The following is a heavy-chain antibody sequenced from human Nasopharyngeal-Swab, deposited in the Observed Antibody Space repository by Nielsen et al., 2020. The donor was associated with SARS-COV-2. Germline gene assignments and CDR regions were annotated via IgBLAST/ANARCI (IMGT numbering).Heavy chain of an antibody. D-gene: IGHD6-6*01. V-gene: IGHV3-21*06. CDR3: VRGSSGHYDS. CDR2: ISPTSDYI. J-gene: IGHJ5*01. Sequence: GESLKISCAASGFTFSSYTMNWVRQAPGKGLEWVSSISPTSDYIYYAESVKGRFTISRDNAKNSLFLQMNSLRAEETAIYYCVRGSSGHYDSWGQGALITVSS. CDR1: GFTFSSYT.